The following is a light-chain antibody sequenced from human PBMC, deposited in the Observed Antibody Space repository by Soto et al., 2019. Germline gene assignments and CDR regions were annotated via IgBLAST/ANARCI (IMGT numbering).Light chain of an antibody. J-gene: IGKJ2*01. CDR3: QQYESSPGT. Sequence: EIVLTQSPGTLSLSPGGRATLSCRASQSVGSSLLAWYHQKPGQAPRLLMYGESNRATGLPDRFRGSGSGTDFTLAISRLEPEDFGVYYCQQYESSPGTFGQGTKLEL. V-gene: IGKV3-20*01. CDR1: QSVGSSL. CDR2: GES.